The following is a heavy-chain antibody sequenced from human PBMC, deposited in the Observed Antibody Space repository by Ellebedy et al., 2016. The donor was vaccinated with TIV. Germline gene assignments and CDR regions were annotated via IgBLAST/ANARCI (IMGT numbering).Heavy chain of an antibody. V-gene: IGHV3-23*03. D-gene: IGHD6-19*01. CDR2: IGTGGSRM. CDR1: GFTFSSYA. CDR3: ARDHGGQWLAWIFDS. Sequence: GESLKISCVASGFTFSSYAMNWVRQAPGKGLEWVSYIGTGGSRMSYADSVKGRFTISRDNSKNMLFLQMKSLRAEDRAVYYCARDHGGQWLAWIFDSWGQGTLVNVSS. J-gene: IGHJ4*02.